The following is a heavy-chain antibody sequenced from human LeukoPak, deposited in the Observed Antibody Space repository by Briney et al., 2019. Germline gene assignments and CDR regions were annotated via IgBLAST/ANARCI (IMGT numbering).Heavy chain of an antibody. CDR1: GYTFTSYY. V-gene: IGHV1-46*01. D-gene: IGHD2-15*01. CDR2: INPSGGST. CDR3: ARDPTGYCSGGSCYDGDY. Sequence: ASVKVSCKASGYTFTSYYMHWVRQAPGQGLEWMGIINPSGGSTSHAQKFQGRVTMTRDTSTSTVYMELSSLRSEDTAVYYCARDPTGYCSGGSCYDGDYWGQGTLVTVSS. J-gene: IGHJ4*02.